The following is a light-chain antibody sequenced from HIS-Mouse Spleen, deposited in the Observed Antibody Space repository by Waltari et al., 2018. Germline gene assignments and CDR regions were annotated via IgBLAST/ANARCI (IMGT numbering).Light chain of an antibody. Sequence: DIQMTQSPSTLSASVGDRVTITCRASQSISSWLAWYQQKPGKAPKLLIYKASSLESGVTSRFSGSGSGTEFTLTISSLQPDDFATYYCQQLWTFGQGTKVEIK. CDR3: QQLWT. V-gene: IGKV1-5*03. CDR2: KAS. J-gene: IGKJ1*01. CDR1: QSISSW.